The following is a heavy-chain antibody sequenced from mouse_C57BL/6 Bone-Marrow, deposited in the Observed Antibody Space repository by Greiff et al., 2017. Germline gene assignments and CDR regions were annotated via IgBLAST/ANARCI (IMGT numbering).Heavy chain of an antibody. CDR1: GYTFTSYW. Sequence: VQVVESGAELAKPGASVKLSCKASGYTFTSYWMHWVKQRPGQGLEWIGYINPSSGYTKYNQKFKDKATLTADKSSSTAYMKLSSLTYDNSTVYYCAPLLRYHPWFAYWGQGTLVTVSA. D-gene: IGHD1-1*01. CDR2: INPSSGYT. CDR3: APLLRYHPWFAY. V-gene: IGHV1-7*01. J-gene: IGHJ3*01.